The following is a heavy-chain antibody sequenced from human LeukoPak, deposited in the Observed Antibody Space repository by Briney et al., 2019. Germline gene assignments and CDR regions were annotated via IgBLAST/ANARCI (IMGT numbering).Heavy chain of an antibody. CDR2: IIPIFGTA. Sequence: ASVKVSCKASGGTFSSYAISWVRQAPGQGLEWMGGIIPIFGTANYAQKFQGRVTITADESTSTAYMELSSLRSDDTAVYYCARGLDYFDYWGQGTLVTVSS. CDR3: ARGLDYFDY. CDR1: GGTFSSYA. J-gene: IGHJ4*02. V-gene: IGHV1-69*13.